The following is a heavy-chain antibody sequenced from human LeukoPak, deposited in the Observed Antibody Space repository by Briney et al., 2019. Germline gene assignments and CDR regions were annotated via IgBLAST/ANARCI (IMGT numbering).Heavy chain of an antibody. CDR1: GYSFTSYW. V-gene: IGHV5-10-1*01. CDR2: TDPSDSYT. D-gene: IGHD3-10*01. J-gene: IGHJ3*02. CDR3: ARGITMVRGGDDAFDI. Sequence: GESLKISCKGSGYSFTSYWISWVRQMPGKGLEWMGRTDPSDSYTNYSPSFQGHVTISADKSISTAYLQWSSLKASDTAMYYCARGITMVRGGDDAFDIWGQGTMVTVSS.